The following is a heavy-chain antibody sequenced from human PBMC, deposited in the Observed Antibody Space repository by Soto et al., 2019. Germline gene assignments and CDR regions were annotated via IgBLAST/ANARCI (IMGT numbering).Heavy chain of an antibody. Sequence: EVQLVESGGGLVQPGRSLRLSCAASGFTFDDYAMHWVRRVTRKGLEWVSSISWNSNIIGYADSVKGRFTISRDNAKNSRYLQMNSLRPEDTALYYCAKGGRDGFCSGSRCYCVYWRQGTLVTVSS. V-gene: IGHV3-9*01. J-gene: IGHJ4*02. CDR2: ISWNSNII. CDR1: GFTFDDYA. CDR3: AKGGRDGFCSGSRCYCVY. D-gene: IGHD2-15*01.